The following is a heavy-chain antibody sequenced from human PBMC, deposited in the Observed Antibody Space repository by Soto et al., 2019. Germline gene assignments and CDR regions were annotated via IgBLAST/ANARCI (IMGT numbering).Heavy chain of an antibody. CDR1: GFTFSSYA. J-gene: IGHJ4*02. Sequence: GGSLRLSCAASGFTFSSYAMSWVRQAPGKGLEWVSAISGSGGSTYYADSVKGRFTISRDNSKNTLYLQMNSLRAEDTAVYYCAKDEHVPYYYDSSGYFDYWGQGTLVTVSS. CDR2: ISGSGGST. D-gene: IGHD3-22*01. V-gene: IGHV3-23*01. CDR3: AKDEHVPYYYDSSGYFDY.